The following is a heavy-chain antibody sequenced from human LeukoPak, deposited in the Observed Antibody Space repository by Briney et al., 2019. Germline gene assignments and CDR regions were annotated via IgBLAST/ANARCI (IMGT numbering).Heavy chain of an antibody. CDR1: EFTFSTSA. D-gene: IGHD4-17*01. CDR2: LRSSASAM. CDR3: ARCKRGDYGACDI. Sequence: GGSLRPSCAASEFTFSTSAMSWVRQAPGKGLEWVSTLRSSASAMFYADSVKGRFTISRDDAKNSLYLQMSSLRDEDTAVYSCARCKRGDYGACDIWGLGTMVSVFS. V-gene: IGHV3-48*02. J-gene: IGHJ3*02.